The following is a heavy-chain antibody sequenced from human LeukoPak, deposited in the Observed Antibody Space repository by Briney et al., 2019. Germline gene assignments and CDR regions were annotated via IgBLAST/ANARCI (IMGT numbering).Heavy chain of an antibody. V-gene: IGHV5-51*01. CDR2: IYPDDSDT. J-gene: IGHJ3*02. Sequence: GESLNISCKGSGYRFNAYWIAWVRRMPGKGLEWMGIIYPDDSDTRYSPSFQGHVTISADKSISTAYLQWSSLKASDTAMYYCARQLSGGYCDSSVPTRDAFDIWGQGTMVTVSS. CDR1: GYRFNAYW. CDR3: ARQLSGGYCDSSVPTRDAFDI. D-gene: IGHD3-22*01.